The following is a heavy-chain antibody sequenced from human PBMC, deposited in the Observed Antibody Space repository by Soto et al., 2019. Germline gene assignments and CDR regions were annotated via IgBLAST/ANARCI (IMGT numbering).Heavy chain of an antibody. CDR1: GGTFSSYT. D-gene: IGHD3-10*01. CDR3: ARKSRITMVRGPVEDAFDI. Sequence: SVKVSCKASGGTFSSYTISWVRQAPGQGLEWMGRIIPILGIANYAQKFQGRVTITADKSTSTAYMELSSLRSEDTAGYYCARKSRITMVRGPVEDAFDIWGQGTMVTVSS. J-gene: IGHJ3*02. CDR2: IIPILGIA. V-gene: IGHV1-69*02.